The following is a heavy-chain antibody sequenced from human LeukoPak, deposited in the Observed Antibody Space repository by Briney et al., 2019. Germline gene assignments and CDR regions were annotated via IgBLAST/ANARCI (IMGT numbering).Heavy chain of an antibody. J-gene: IGHJ2*01. CDR1: GGSISTSTYY. D-gene: IGHD1-26*01. CDR3: ARRVYSGSYNWYFDL. CDR2: ISYSGST. V-gene: IGHV4-39*01. Sequence: SETLSLTCTVFGGSISTSTYYWGWIRQPPGKGLEWIGSISYSGSTYNNPSLKSRVTISVDTSKNQFSLKLGSVTAPDTAVYYCARRVYSGSYNWYFDLWGRGTLVTVSS.